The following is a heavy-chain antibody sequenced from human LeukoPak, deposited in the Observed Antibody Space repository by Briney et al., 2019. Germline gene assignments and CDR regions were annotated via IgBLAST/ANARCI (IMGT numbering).Heavy chain of an antibody. V-gene: IGHV3-53*01. CDR3: GRDVGP. CDR2: IYSGGTT. Sequence: SGGSLRLSCAASGFTFSSYGMHWVRQAPGKGLEWVSVIYSGGTTYYANSVKGRFTISRDSSKNTMYLQMNSLRVEDTAMYYCGRDVGPWGQGTLVTVSS. J-gene: IGHJ5*02. CDR1: GFTFSSYG.